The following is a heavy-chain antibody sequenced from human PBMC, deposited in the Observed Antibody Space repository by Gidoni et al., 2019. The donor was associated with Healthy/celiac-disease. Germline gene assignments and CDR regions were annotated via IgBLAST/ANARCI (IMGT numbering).Heavy chain of an antibody. D-gene: IGHD2-21*02. CDR2: ISSSSSYI. J-gene: IGHJ5*02. Sequence: EVQLVESGGGLVKPGGCLSLSCETSGFTFSSYSMNGVRQAPGKGLERVSSISSSSSYIYYADSGKGRFTISRDNAKNSLYLQMNSLGAEDTAVYYCARGRGGDYPWGQGTLVTVSS. CDR3: ARGRGGDYP. CDR1: GFTFSSYS. V-gene: IGHV3-21*01.